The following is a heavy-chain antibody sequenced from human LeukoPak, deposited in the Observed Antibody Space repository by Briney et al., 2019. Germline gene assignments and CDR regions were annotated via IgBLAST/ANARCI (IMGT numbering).Heavy chain of an antibody. Sequence: ASVKVSCKASGYTFTGYYMHWVRQATGQGLEWMGWMNPNSGNTGYAQKFQGRVTITRNTSISTAYMELSSLRSEDTAVYYCARESSLYYYYMDVWGKGTTVTVSS. CDR1: GYTFTGYY. J-gene: IGHJ6*03. D-gene: IGHD6-6*01. V-gene: IGHV1-8*03. CDR2: MNPNSGNT. CDR3: ARESSLYYYYMDV.